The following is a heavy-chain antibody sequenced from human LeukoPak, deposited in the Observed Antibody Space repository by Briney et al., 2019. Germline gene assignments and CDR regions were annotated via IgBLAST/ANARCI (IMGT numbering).Heavy chain of an antibody. D-gene: IGHD6-19*01. J-gene: IGHJ5*02. CDR3: AKGGHSSGWFNWFDT. V-gene: IGHV4-59*01. CDR2: VFYTGST. CDR1: GGSLNSYY. Sequence: SETLPLTCTVSGGSLNSYYWNWIRQSPWKGLAWIGYVFYTGSTNYNPSLKSRVTISAETSKNLFSLKLKSVTAADTAIYYCAKGGHSSGWFNWFDTWGQGALVIVSS.